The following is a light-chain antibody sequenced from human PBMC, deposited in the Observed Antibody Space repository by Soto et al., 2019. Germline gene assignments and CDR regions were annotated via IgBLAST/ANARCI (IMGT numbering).Light chain of an antibody. CDR3: QLYDFDSGT. CDR2: KAS. CDR1: QTISSW. V-gene: IGKV1-5*03. J-gene: IGKJ1*01. Sequence: IHMTQSPSTLSGSVGDRVTITCRASQTISSWLAWYQQKPGKAPKLLIYKASTLKSGVPSRFSGSGSGTEFTLTISSLQPDDFATYYCQLYDFDSGTFGQGTKVDIK.